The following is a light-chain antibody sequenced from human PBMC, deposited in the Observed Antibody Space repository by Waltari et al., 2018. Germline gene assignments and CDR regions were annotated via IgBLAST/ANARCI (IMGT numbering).Light chain of an antibody. J-gene: IGLJ2*01. V-gene: IGLV2-11*01. CDR1: SSDVGGYNY. CDR2: DVS. CDR3: CSYAGSCSVV. Sequence: QSALTQPRSVSGSPGQSVTISCPGTSSDVGGYNYVSWYQQHPGKAPKLMIYDVSKRPSGVPDRFSCSKAGNTASLTISRLQAEEAADYCGCSYAGSCSVVFGGGTKLTVL.